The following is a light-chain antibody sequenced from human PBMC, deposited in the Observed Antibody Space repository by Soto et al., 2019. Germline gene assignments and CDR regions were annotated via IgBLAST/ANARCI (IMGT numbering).Light chain of an antibody. CDR3: QHYNSYSES. CDR1: QTISSW. CDR2: KSS. Sequence: DIQMTQSPSTLSGSVGDRVTITCRASQTISSWLAWYQQKPGKAPKLLIYKSSTLKSGVPSRFSGSGSGTEFTLTITTLQTNDVVPYYCQHYNSYSESLGQGTKVERK. V-gene: IGKV1-5*03. J-gene: IGKJ1*01.